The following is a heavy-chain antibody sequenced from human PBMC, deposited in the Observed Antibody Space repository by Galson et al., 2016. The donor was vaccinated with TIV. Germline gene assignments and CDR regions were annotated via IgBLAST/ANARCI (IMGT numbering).Heavy chain of an antibody. Sequence: SLRLSCAASGFTFITYAMHWVRQAPGKGLEWVAVISYDGSHTYYADSVKGRFTISRDNSKNTVYLQMNSLRPEDTAFYYCATDSGYSVDWYPGRWGQGTLVTVSS. J-gene: IGHJ4*02. CDR1: GFTFITYA. D-gene: IGHD6-19*01. V-gene: IGHV3-30*04. CDR3: ATDSGYSVDWYPGR. CDR2: ISYDGSHT.